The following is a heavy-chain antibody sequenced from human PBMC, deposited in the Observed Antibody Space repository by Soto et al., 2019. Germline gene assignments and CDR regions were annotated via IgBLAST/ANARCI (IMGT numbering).Heavy chain of an antibody. V-gene: IGHV4-59*12. CDR3: AREPIN. J-gene: IGHJ4*02. D-gene: IGHD5-12*01. CDR2: LYYSGSA. CDR1: GDSISSYY. Sequence: SETLSLTCAVSGDSISSYYCMWIRQPPGKGLECIGYLYYSGSANYNPSLKSRVTISVDTSKNQFSLKLSSVTAADTAVYYCAREPINWGQGTLVTVSS.